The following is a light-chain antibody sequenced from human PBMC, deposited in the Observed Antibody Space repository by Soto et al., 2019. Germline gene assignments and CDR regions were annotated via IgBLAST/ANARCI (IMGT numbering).Light chain of an antibody. CDR1: QSISNY. CDR2: DAS. CDR3: QQSYTTHPWT. Sequence: DLPMTQSPSSLSASVGCRFNITCRASQSISNYLNWYQQKPGKAPKVLVYDASSLQSGVPSRFSGSGSGTDFTLTISSLKPEDFANYYCQQSYTTHPWTFGQGTKVDIK. J-gene: IGKJ1*01. V-gene: IGKV1-39*01.